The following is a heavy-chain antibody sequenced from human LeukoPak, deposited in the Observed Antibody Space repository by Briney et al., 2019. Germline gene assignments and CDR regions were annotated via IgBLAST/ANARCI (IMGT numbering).Heavy chain of an antibody. CDR3: ARATYYDFSLVGAFDI. J-gene: IGHJ3*02. Sequence: PSETLSLTCTVSGGSISSYYWSWIRQPPGKGLERIGYIYYSGSTNYNPSLKSRVTISVDTSKNQFSLKLSSVTAADTAVYYCARATYYDFSLVGAFDIWGQGTMVTVSS. CDR1: GGSISSYY. CDR2: IYYSGST. D-gene: IGHD3-3*01. V-gene: IGHV4-59*01.